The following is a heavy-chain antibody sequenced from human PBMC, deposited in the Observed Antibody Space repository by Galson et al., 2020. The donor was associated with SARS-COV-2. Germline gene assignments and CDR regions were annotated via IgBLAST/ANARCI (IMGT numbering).Heavy chain of an antibody. J-gene: IGHJ2*01. Sequence: GESLKISCAVSGFTFSTYAMHWVRQAPGKGLEYVSSISSDGGSTYYADSVKGRFTISRDNSRNTLYLQMGHLRVEDMAVYYCARRTYGDPPRLYFDLWGRGTLVPVSS. CDR2: ISSDGGST. CDR3: ARRTYGDPPRLYFDL. D-gene: IGHD4-17*01. V-gene: IGHV3-64*02. CDR1: GFTFSTYA.